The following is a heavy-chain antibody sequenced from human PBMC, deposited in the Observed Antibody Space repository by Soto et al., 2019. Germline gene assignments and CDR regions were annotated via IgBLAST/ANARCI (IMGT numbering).Heavy chain of an antibody. J-gene: IGHJ4*02. Sequence: ASVKVSCKASGYTFTGYYMHWVRQAPGQGLEWMGWINPNSGGTNYAQKFQGRVTMTRDTSISTAYMELSRLRSDDTAVYYCARAGGCYSLDFDYWGRGTLVTFSS. CDR3: ARAGGCYSLDFDY. D-gene: IGHD2-15*01. CDR1: GYTFTGYY. V-gene: IGHV1-2*02. CDR2: INPNSGGT.